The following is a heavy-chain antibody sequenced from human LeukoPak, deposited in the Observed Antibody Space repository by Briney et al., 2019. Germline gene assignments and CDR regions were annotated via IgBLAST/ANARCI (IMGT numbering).Heavy chain of an antibody. V-gene: IGHV3-64*01. CDR3: ARTVFGPVDY. CDR2: ISSNGSRT. Sequence: GGSLRLSWVASGLTFSTYAIHWVRQAPGKGLEYVSVISSNGSRTYYANSVKGRFTISRDNSKNTVYPQMGSLRAEDMAVYYCARTVFGPVDYWGQGTLVTVSS. J-gene: IGHJ4*02. CDR1: GLTFSTYA. D-gene: IGHD3-3*01.